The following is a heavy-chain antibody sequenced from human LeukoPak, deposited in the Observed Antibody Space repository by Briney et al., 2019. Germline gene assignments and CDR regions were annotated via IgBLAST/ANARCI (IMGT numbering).Heavy chain of an antibody. D-gene: IGHD6-6*01. J-gene: IGHJ4*02. CDR2: ISSSSSYI. V-gene: IGHV3-21*01. CDR1: GFTFSSYS. Sequence: PGGSLRLSCAASGFTFSSYSMNWVRQAPGKGLEWVSSISSSSSYIYYADSVKGRFTISRDNAKNSLYLQMNSLRAEDTAVYYCARDYLSIAALDVGFDYWGQGTLVTVSS. CDR3: ARDYLSIAALDVGFDY.